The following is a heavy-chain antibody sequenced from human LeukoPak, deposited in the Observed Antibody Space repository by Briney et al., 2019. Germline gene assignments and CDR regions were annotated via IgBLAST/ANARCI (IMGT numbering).Heavy chain of an antibody. CDR2: ISSSSSTI. J-gene: IGHJ6*02. CDR3: ARDGVAVAGTDYYYGMDV. D-gene: IGHD6-19*01. Sequence: GGSLRLSCAASGFTFSNYNMTWVRQVPGKGLEWVSYISSSSSTIYYADSVKGRFTISRDNAKNSLYLQMNSLRDEDTAVYYCARDGVAVAGTDYYYGMDVWGQGTTVTVSS. V-gene: IGHV3-48*02. CDR1: GFTFSNYN.